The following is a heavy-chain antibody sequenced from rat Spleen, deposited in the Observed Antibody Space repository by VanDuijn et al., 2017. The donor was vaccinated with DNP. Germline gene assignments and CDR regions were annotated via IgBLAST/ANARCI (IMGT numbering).Heavy chain of an antibody. V-gene: IGHV3-1*01. D-gene: IGHD1-5*01. J-gene: IGHJ2*01. Sequence: EVQLQESGPGLVKPSQSLSLTCSVTGYSITSNYWGWIRKFPGNKMEWVGHISYRGSTTYNPSLKSRIPIIRDTSKNQFFLQLNSVTAEDTATYYCARWNIGTSTLDYWGQGVMVTVSS. CDR2: ISYRGST. CDR3: ARWNIGTSTLDY. CDR1: GYSITSNY.